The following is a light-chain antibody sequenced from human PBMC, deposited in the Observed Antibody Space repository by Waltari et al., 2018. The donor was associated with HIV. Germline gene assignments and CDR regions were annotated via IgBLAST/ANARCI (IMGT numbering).Light chain of an antibody. Sequence: DIVMTQSPDALAVCLGERATLNCKSSKSVLSSADNNNYLVWYQQKPGQPPKLLISWAATRESGVPDRISGSGSETDFTLCNSWLQGEEDAVFCGEKCYATPRTSGGGTKVAI. CDR3: EKCYATPRT. CDR2: WAA. V-gene: IGKV4-1*01. CDR1: KSVLSSADNNNY. J-gene: IGKJ4*01.